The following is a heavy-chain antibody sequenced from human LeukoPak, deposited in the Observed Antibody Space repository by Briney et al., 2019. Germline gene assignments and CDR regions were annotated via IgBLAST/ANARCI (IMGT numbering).Heavy chain of an antibody. CDR2: ISSTGGNT. CDR3: AKSQSASGSSYPPFDY. Sequence: PGGSLRLSCAASGFTFSTYAMNWVRQAPGKGLEWVSTISSTGGNTYYADSVKGRFTISRDNSRNTLYLQMNSLRADDTGKYYCAKSQSASGSSYPPFDYWGQGTQVTASS. D-gene: IGHD3-10*01. V-gene: IGHV3-23*01. J-gene: IGHJ4*02. CDR1: GFTFSTYA.